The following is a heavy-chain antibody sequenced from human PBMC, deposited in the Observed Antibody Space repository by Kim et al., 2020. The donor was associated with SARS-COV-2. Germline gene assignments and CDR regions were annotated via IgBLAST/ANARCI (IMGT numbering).Heavy chain of an antibody. J-gene: IGHJ5*02. CDR1: GGTFSSYA. Sequence: SVKVSCKASGGTFSSYAISWVRQAPGQGLEWMGRITPILGIANYAQKFQGRVTITADKSTSTAYMELSSLRSEDTAVYYCARDREGYCSSTSCYRFDPWGQGTLVTVSS. CDR2: ITPILGIA. V-gene: IGHV1-69*04. D-gene: IGHD2-2*02. CDR3: ARDREGYCSSTSCYRFDP.